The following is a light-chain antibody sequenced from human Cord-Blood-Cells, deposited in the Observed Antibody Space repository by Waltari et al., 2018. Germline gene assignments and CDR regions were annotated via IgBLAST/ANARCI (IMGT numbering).Light chain of an antibody. CDR2: WAS. CDR1: QSVLYSANNKNY. V-gene: IGKV4-1*01. J-gene: IGKJ5*01. CDR3: QQYYGFP. Sequence: DIVMTQSPDSLAVSLGERATINCKSSQSVLYSANNKNYLAWYQQKPGHPPKLLIYWASTRESGVPDRFCGSGSVTDFALTLSILQAEDVAVYYCQQYYGFPSGQGTRLEIK.